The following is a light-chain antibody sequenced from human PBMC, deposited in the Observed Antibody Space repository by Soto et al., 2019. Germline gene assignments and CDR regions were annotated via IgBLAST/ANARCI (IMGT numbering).Light chain of an antibody. J-gene: IGLJ3*02. V-gene: IGLV2-11*01. CDR1: NSDVGGYDY. CDR2: DVT. Sequence: QSALTQPRSVSGSPGQSVTISCTGTNSDVGGYDYVSWCQQHPGKAPKLLIYDVTRRPSGVPDRFSGSKSGNTASLTISGLQAEDEADYYCCSYAGAYTWMFGGGTKLTVL. CDR3: CSYAGAYTWM.